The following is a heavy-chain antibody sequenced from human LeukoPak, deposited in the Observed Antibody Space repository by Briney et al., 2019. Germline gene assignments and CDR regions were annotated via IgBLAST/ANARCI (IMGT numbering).Heavy chain of an antibody. CDR3: ARAYYYDSSGYRTVSHDY. Sequence: GSLRLSCAASGFTFSSYSVNWVRQAPGKGLEWVSSISSSSSYIYYADSVKGRFTISRDNAKNSLYLQMNSLRAEDTAVYYCARAYYYDSSGYRTVSHDYWGQGTLVTVSS. V-gene: IGHV3-21*01. CDR2: ISSSSSYI. J-gene: IGHJ4*02. D-gene: IGHD3-22*01. CDR1: GFTFSSYS.